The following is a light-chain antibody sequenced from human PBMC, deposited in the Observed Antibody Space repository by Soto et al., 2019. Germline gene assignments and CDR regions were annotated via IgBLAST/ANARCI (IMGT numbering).Light chain of an antibody. V-gene: IGKV3-15*01. CDR1: QSISDT. CDR3: QQYNSYSRT. Sequence: PGGRATLSCRASQSISDTLAWYQQKPGQAPRLLIHGASTRAPGFPARFSGSGSGTEFTLTISSLQPDDFATYYCQQYNSYSRTFGQGTKVDIK. CDR2: GAS. J-gene: IGKJ1*01.